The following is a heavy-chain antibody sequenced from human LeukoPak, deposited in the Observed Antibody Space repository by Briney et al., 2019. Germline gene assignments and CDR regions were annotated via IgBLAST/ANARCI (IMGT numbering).Heavy chain of an antibody. CDR1: GFTFSSYG. J-gene: IGHJ3*02. CDR2: ISYDGSNK. CDR3: AREVESRDGDYLGHAFDI. Sequence: GGSLRLSCAASGFTFSSYGMHWVRQAPGKGLEWVAVISYDGSNKYYADSVKGRFTISRDNSKNTLYLQMNSLRAEDTAVYYCAREVESRDGDYLGHAFDIWGQGTMVTVSS. D-gene: IGHD4-17*01. V-gene: IGHV3-30*03.